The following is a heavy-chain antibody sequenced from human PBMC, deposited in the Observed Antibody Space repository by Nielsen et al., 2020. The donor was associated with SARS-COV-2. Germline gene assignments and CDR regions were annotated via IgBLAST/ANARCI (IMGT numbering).Heavy chain of an antibody. CDR1: GFTFTSSA. D-gene: IGHD3-9*01. V-gene: IGHV1-58*01. CDR2: IVVGSGNT. Sequence: SVKVSCKASGFTFTSSAVQWVRQARGQRLEWIGWIVVGSGNTNYAQKFQERVTITRDMSTSTAYMELSSLRSEDTAVYYCAAGDYGILTGPTSGAFDIWGQGTMVTVSS. J-gene: IGHJ3*02. CDR3: AAGDYGILTGPTSGAFDI.